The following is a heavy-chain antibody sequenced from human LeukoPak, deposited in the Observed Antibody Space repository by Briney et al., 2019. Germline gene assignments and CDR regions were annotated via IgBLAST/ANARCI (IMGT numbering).Heavy chain of an antibody. CDR1: GFTFSTYG. J-gene: IGHJ6*03. CDR2: IRYDGSNK. CDR3: AETMVTANPDYYYYCMDV. V-gene: IGHV3-30*02. D-gene: IGHD2-21*02. Sequence: GGSLRLSCAASGFTFSTYGMHWVRQAPGKGLEWVAFIRYDGSNKYYADSVKGRFTISRDNSKNTLYLQLNSLRAEDTAVFYCAETMVTANPDYYYYCMDVWGKGTTVTVSS.